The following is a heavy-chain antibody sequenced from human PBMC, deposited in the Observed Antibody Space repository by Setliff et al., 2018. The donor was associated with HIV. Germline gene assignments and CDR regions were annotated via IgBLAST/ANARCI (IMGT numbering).Heavy chain of an antibody. CDR2: IQHSGRI. CDR1: GGSFSGYC. V-gene: IGHV4-34*01. CDR3: ARPRLHNYCYYGMDV. J-gene: IGHJ6*02. D-gene: IGHD2-21*02. Sequence: SETLSLTCAVYGGSFSGYCWSWIRQPPGKGLEWIGEIQHSGRINYNPSLRSRVTTSVDTSKNQFSLRLSSVTAADTAVYYCARPRLHNYCYYGMDVWGQGTTVTVSS.